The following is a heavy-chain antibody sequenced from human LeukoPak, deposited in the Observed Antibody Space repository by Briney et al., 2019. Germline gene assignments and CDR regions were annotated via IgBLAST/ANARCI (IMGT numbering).Heavy chain of an antibody. D-gene: IGHD6-19*01. Sequence: GGSLRLSCAASGFTFSSYAVSWVRQAPGKGLEWVSAISGSGGSTYYADSVKGRFTISRDNSKNTLYLQMNSLRAEDTAVYYCAKDSSGWYSFEDYWGQGTLVTVSS. CDR2: ISGSGGST. V-gene: IGHV3-23*01. CDR3: AKDSSGWYSFEDY. CDR1: GFTFSSYA. J-gene: IGHJ4*02.